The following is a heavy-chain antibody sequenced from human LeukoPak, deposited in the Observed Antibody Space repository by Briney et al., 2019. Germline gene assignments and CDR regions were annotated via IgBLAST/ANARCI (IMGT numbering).Heavy chain of an antibody. V-gene: IGHV3-30*04. CDR3: AKENSNYLFDY. J-gene: IGHJ4*02. D-gene: IGHD4-11*01. CDR2: ISYDGSNK. Sequence: GGSLRLSCAASGFTFSSYAMHWVRQAPGKGLEWVAVISYDGSNKYYADSVKGRFTISRDNSKNTLYLQMNSLRAEDTAVYYCAKENSNYLFDYWGQGTLVTVSS. CDR1: GFTFSSYA.